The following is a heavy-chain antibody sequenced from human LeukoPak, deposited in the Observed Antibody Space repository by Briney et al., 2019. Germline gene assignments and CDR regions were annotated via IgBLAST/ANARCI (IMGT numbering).Heavy chain of an antibody. V-gene: IGHV4-59*12. CDR2: IFYSGST. CDR3: ARELPGTGTIMS. CDR1: GFTFSSYW. Sequence: PGGSLRLSCAASGFTFSSYWMSWVRQPPGKALEWIGNIFYSGSTYYSPSLKSRVTISLDTSKNQFSLKLSSVTAADTAVYYCARELPGTGTIMSWGQGTLVTVSS. D-gene: IGHD1-1*01. J-gene: IGHJ5*02.